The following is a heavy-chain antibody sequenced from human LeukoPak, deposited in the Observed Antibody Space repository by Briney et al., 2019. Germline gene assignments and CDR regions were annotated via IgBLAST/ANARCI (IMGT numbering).Heavy chain of an antibody. CDR3: ARGVTARGFYYYMDI. CDR1: GYTFTDYY. J-gene: IGHJ6*03. Sequence: ASVKVSCKASGYTFTDYYFHWVRQAPGQGLEWMGWINPNSGGTNYAQKFQGRVTMTRDTSISTAYMELSSLRPDDTAVYSCARGVTARGFYYYMDIWGNGTTVTISS. CDR2: INPNSGGT. V-gene: IGHV1-2*02. D-gene: IGHD2-21*02.